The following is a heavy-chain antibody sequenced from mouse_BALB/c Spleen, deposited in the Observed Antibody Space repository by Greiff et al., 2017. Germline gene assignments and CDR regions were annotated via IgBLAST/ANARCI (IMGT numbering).Heavy chain of an antibody. CDR1: GFNIKDTY. Sequence: VHVKQSGAELVKPGASVKLSCTASGFNIKDTYMHWVKQRPEQGLEWIGRIDPANGNTKYDPKFQGKATITADTSSNTAYLQLSSLTSEDTAVYYCTRHYYGSSSYYYAMDYWGQGTSVTVSS. CDR3: TRHYYGSSSYYYAMDY. J-gene: IGHJ4*01. V-gene: IGHV14-3*02. CDR2: IDPANGNT. D-gene: IGHD1-1*01.